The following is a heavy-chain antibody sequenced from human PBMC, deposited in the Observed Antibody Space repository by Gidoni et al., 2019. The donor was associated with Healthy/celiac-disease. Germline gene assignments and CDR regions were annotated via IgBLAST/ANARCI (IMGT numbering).Heavy chain of an antibody. CDR1: GFTFSSYG. D-gene: IGHD3-10*01. J-gene: IGHJ6*02. CDR3: AKDLVAMVRGVIKVPYYYYYGMDV. Sequence: QVQLVESGGGVVQPGRSLRLSCAASGFTFSSYGMHWVRRAPGKGLELVAVISYDGSNKYYADSVKGRFTISRDNSKNTLYLQMNSLRAEDTAVYYCAKDLVAMVRGVIKVPYYYYYGMDVWGQGTTVTVSS. CDR2: ISYDGSNK. V-gene: IGHV3-30*18.